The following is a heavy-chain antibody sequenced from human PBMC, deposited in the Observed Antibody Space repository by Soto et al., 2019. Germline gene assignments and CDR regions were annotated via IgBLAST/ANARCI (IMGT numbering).Heavy chain of an antibody. CDR1: GSTLSDHY. CDR3: TRGYSGIDIYAFDI. D-gene: IGHD1-26*01. V-gene: IGHV3-72*01. CDR2: SGNKANSDTT. J-gene: IGHJ3*02. Sequence: XGSLRLSCAASGSTLSDHYVDWVRQAPGKGLEWVGRSGNKANSDTTEYGSSVKGRFTISRDDSKNSMYLQMNSLKTEDTAVYYCTRGYSGIDIYAFDIWGQGTLVTVSS.